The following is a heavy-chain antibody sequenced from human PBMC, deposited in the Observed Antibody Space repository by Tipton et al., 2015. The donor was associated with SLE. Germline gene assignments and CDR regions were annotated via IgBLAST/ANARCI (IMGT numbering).Heavy chain of an antibody. D-gene: IGHD3-22*01. CDR1: GFTFSSYS. J-gene: IGHJ4*02. CDR2: ISSSGSYI. Sequence: SLRLSCAASGFTFSSYSMNWVRQAPGKGLEWVSSISSSGSYIYYADSVKGRFTISRDNSKNTLYLQMNSLRAEDTAVYYCAKDREYYYDSSPFDYWGQGTLVTVSS. V-gene: IGHV3-21*04. CDR3: AKDREYYYDSSPFDY.